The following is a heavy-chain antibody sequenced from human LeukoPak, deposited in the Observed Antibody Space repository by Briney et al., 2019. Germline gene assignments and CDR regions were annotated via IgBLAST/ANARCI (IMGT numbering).Heavy chain of an antibody. CDR1: GFTFSSYA. J-gene: IGHJ4*02. CDR3: ARDPDSSGPSYFDY. V-gene: IGHV3-30-3*01. D-gene: IGHD3-22*01. Sequence: GGSLRLSCAASGFTFSSYAMHWVRQAPGKGLEWVAVISYDGSNKYYADSVKGRFTISRDDSKNTLYLQMNSLRAEDTAVYYCARDPDSSGPSYFDYWGQGTLVTVSS. CDR2: ISYDGSNK.